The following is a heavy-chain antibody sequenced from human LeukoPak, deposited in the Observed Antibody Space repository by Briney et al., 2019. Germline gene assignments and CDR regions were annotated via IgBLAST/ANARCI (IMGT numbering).Heavy chain of an antibody. V-gene: IGHV4-34*01. D-gene: IGHD6-6*01. J-gene: IGHJ3*02. CDR3: ARGVSPSI. Sequence: SETLSLTCAVCGGSFSGYYWRWIRQSPGKGLEWIGEINHSGSTNYNPSLKSRVTISVDTSKNQFSLKLSSVTAADTAVYYCARGVSPSIWGQGTMVTVSS. CDR1: GGSFSGYY. CDR2: INHSGST.